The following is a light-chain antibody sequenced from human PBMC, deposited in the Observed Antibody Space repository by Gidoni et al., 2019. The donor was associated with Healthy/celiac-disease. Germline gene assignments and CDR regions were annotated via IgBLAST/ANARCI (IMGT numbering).Light chain of an antibody. CDR1: QRVSSS. CDR2: DAS. J-gene: IGKJ4*01. CDR3: QQRSNWQLT. Sequence: EIVLTQSPATLSLSPGERATLSCRASQRVSSSLARYQQKPGQAPRLLIYDASNRATGIPARFSGSGSGTDFTLTISSREPEDFAVYYCQQRSNWQLTFGGGTKVEIK. V-gene: IGKV3-11*01.